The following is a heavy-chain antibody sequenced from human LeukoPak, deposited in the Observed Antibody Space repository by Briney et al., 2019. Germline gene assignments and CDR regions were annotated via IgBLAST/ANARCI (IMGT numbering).Heavy chain of an antibody. J-gene: IGHJ4*02. V-gene: IGHV3-30-3*01. Sequence: GGSLRLSCAASGFTFSSYAMHWVRQAPGKGLEWVAVISYDGSNKYYADSVKGRFTISRDNSKNTLYLQMNSLRAEDTAVYYCAKDRKPGATYSGFDYWGQGTLVTVSS. D-gene: IGHD1-26*01. CDR2: ISYDGSNK. CDR3: AKDRKPGATYSGFDY. CDR1: GFTFSSYA.